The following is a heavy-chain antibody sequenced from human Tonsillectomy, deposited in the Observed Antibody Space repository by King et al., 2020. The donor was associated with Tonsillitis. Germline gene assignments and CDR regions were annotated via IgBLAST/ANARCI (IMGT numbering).Heavy chain of an antibody. CDR1: GYTFTNYY. CDR2: INPSSGST. V-gene: IGHV1-46*03. J-gene: IGHJ6*02. Sequence: QLVQSGAEVKKPGASVKVSCKASGYTFTNYYMHWVRQAPVQGLEWMGIINPSSGSTSYAQKFQGRVTMTRDTSTSTVYMELSSLRSEDKAVYYCARGGGAVAGTDYGMDVWGQGTPVTVSS. D-gene: IGHD6-19*01. CDR3: ARGGGAVAGTDYGMDV.